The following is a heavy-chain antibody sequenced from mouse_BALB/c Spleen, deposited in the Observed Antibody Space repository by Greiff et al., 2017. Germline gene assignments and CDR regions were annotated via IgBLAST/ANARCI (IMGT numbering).Heavy chain of an antibody. CDR1: GFSLTSYG. V-gene: IGHV2-9*02. CDR2: IWAGGST. J-gene: IGHJ1*01. D-gene: IGHD1-1*01. Sequence: QVQLKESGPGLVAPSQSLSITCAVSGFSLTSYGVHWVRQPPGQGLEWLGVIWAGGSTNYNSALMSRLSISKDNSKSQVFLKMNSLQTDDTAMYYCARDRGGSPDWYFDVWGAGTTVTVSS. CDR3: ARDRGGSPDWYFDV.